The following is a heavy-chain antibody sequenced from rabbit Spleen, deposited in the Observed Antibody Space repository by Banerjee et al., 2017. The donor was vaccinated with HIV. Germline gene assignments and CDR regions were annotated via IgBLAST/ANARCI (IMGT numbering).Heavy chain of an antibody. V-gene: IGHV1S45*01. Sequence: QEQLVESGGGLVKPGASLTLTCKASGFPFSDKAVMCWVRQAPGKGLEWIACINAVTGKAVYASWAGGRFTFSKTSSTTVTLQMTSLTDADTATYFCARGDQDSDWAADLWGPGTLVTVS. CDR1: GFPFSDKAV. D-gene: IGHD4-1*01. CDR3: ARGDQDSDWAADL. CDR2: INAVTGKA. J-gene: IGHJ4*01.